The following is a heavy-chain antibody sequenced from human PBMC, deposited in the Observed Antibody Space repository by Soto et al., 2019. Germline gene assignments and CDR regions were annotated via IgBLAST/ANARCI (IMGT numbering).Heavy chain of an antibody. CDR2: IYYSGST. Sequence: QLQLQESGPGLVKPSETLSLTCTVSGGSISSSSYYWGWIRQPPGKGLEWIGSIYYSGSTYYNPTLECRVTISVYTSKNQFSLELASVSAADTAVYYCVRLTDVWSGYWYGNDGWGYGTTV. D-gene: IGHD3-3*01. CDR1: GGSISSSSYY. V-gene: IGHV4-39*01. CDR3: VRLTDVWSGYWYGNDG. J-gene: IGHJ6*02.